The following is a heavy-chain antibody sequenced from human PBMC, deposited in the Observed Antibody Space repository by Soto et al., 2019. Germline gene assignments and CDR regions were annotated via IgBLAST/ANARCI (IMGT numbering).Heavy chain of an antibody. CDR2: ISYDGSNK. J-gene: IGHJ4*02. CDR3: AREAREYSSSWYFDY. V-gene: IGHV3-30-3*01. Sequence: QVQLVESGGGVVQPGRSLRLSCAASGFTFSSYAMHWVRQAPGKGLEWVAVISYDGSNKYYADSVKGRFTISRDNPKNTLYLQMNSLRAEDTAVYYCAREAREYSSSWYFDYWGQGTLVTVSS. CDR1: GFTFSSYA. D-gene: IGHD6-13*01.